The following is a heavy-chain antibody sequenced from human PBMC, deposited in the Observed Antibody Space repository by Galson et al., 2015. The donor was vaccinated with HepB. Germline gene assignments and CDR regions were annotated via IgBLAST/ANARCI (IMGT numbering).Heavy chain of an antibody. CDR3: ARLGRKLQHYYYYGLDV. V-gene: IGHV3-7*03. D-gene: IGHD1-1*01. J-gene: IGHJ6*02. CDR2: IKEDGSEK. CDR1: GFTFSSFW. Sequence: SLRLSCAASGFTFSSFWMSWVRQAPGKGLEWVANIKEDGSEKEYVDSVKGRLTISRDNAQNSLYLQMNSLRAEDTAVYYCARLGRKLQHYYYYGLDVWGQGTTVTVSS.